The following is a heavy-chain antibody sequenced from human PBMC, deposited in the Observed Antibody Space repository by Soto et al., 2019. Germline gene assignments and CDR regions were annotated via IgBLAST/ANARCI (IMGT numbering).Heavy chain of an antibody. V-gene: IGHV1-69*01. CDR3: ARPKGTYSSGYYYFDF. Sequence: QVQLEQSGGEVKQPGSSVRVSCKTSGGTFSTYAINWVRPAPGKGLEWMGAIIPLFGTADYSQKFQGRVTITADESTSTAYMELSSLRFDDTAVYFCARPKGTYSSGYYYFDFWGQGTLVTVSS. CDR1: GGTFSTYA. D-gene: IGHD6-19*01. CDR2: IIPLFGTA. J-gene: IGHJ4*02.